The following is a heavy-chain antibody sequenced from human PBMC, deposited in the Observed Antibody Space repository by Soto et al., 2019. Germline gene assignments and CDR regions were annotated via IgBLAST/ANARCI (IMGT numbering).Heavy chain of an antibody. D-gene: IGHD4-17*01. CDR2: IIPIFGTA. CDR1: GGTFSSYA. J-gene: IGHJ4*02. V-gene: IGHV1-69*01. Sequence: QVQLVQSGAEVKKPGSSVKVSCKASGGTFSSYAISWVRQAPGQGLEWMGGIIPIFGTANYAQKFQGRVTITAHESTSTAYMGLSSLRSEDTAVYYCARSTDYGGNSGLDYWGQGTLVTVSS. CDR3: ARSTDYGGNSGLDY.